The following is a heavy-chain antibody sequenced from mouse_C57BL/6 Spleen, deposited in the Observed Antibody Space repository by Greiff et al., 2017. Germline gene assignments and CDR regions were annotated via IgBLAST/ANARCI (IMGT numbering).Heavy chain of an antibody. CDR3: ASPYYGSSWGFAY. V-gene: IGHV1-26*01. D-gene: IGHD1-1*01. J-gene: IGHJ3*01. Sequence: EVQLQQSGPELVKPGASVKISCKASGYTFTDYYMNWVKQSHGKSLEWIGDINPNNGGTSYNQKFKGKATLTVDKSSSTAYMELRSLTSEDSAVYYCASPYYGSSWGFAYWGQGTLVTVSA. CDR2: INPNNGGT. CDR1: GYTFTDYY.